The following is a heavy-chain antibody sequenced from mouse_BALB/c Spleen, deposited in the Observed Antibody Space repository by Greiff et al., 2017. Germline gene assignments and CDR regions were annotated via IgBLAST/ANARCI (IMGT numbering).Heavy chain of an antibody. J-gene: IGHJ2*01. V-gene: IGHV5-17*02. CDR2: ISSGSSTI. CDR1: GFTFSSFG. Sequence: EVHLVESGGGLVQPGGSRKLSCAASGFTFSSFGMHWVRQAPEKGLEWVAYISSGSSTIYYADTVKGRFTISRDNPKNTLFLQMTSLRSEDTAMYYCARAPPFDYWGQGTTLTVSS. CDR3: ARAPPFDY.